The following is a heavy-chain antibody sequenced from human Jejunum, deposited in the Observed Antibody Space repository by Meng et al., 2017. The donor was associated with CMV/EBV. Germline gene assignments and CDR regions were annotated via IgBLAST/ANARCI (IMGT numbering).Heavy chain of an antibody. CDR2: INGAGTDI. J-gene: IGHJ5*02. Sequence: EEQLVESGGVLVRPGGSMRLSCVASGFTFSSDWMHWIRQAPGGGLVWVSRINGAGTDISYADSVQGRFTISRDNAKNTLYLQLDSLSLEDTAVYHCARSHRGSYGWFDPWGQGTLVTVSS. CDR1: GFTFSSDW. D-gene: IGHD3-10*01. CDR3: ARSHRGSYGWFDP. V-gene: IGHV3-74*01.